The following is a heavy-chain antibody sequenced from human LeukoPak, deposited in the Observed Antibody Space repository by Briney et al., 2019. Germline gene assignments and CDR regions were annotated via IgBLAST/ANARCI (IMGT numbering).Heavy chain of an antibody. Sequence: GGSPRLSCVASGFTFSDFAIQWVRQAPGKGLDWVAVISGAGSVTHYADSVRGRFTISRDNSRDTVFLQMNSLRPEDTGVYYCAREGYSSGSLGDLDHWGQGTRVTVSS. CDR1: GFTFSDFA. V-gene: IGHV3-30*04. CDR2: ISGAGSVT. J-gene: IGHJ5*02. D-gene: IGHD6-19*01. CDR3: AREGYSSGSLGDLDH.